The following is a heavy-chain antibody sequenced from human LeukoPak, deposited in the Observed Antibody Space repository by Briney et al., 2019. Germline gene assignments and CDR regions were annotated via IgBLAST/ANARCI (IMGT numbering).Heavy chain of an antibody. CDR3: ARVYYDSSGYSVVDY. J-gene: IGHJ4*02. CDR1: GFTFSSYW. V-gene: IGHV3-74*01. CDR2: INSDGSST. Sequence: GGSLRLSSAASGFTFSSYWMHWVRQAPGKGLVWVSRINSDGSSTSYADSVKGRFTISRDNAKNTLYLQMNSLRAEDTAVYYCARVYYDSSGYSVVDYWGQGTLVTVSS. D-gene: IGHD3-22*01.